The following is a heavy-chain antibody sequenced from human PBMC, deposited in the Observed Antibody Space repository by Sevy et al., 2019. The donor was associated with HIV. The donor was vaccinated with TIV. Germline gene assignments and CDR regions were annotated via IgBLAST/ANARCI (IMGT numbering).Heavy chain of an antibody. J-gene: IGHJ4*02. V-gene: IGHV3-23*01. D-gene: IGHD3-22*01. CDR3: AKILSSMIVVGPDY. Sequence: GGSLRLSCAASGFTFSSYAMSWVRQAPGKGLEWVSAISGSGGSTYYADSVKGRFTISRDNSKNTLYLQMNSLRAEDTAVYYCAKILSSMIVVGPDYWGQRTLVTVSS. CDR1: GFTFSSYA. CDR2: ISGSGGST.